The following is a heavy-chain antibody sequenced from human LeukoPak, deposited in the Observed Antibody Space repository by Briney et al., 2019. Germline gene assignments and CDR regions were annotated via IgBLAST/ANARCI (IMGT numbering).Heavy chain of an antibody. Sequence: PGRSLRLSCTASGFTFGDYAMSWVRQAPGKGLEWVGFIRSEAYGGTTEYAASVKGRFTVSRDDSKSIAYLQMNSLKAEDTAVYYCTAEPGVNDYWGQGTLVTVSS. V-gene: IGHV3-49*04. CDR2: IRSEAYGGTT. CDR1: GFTFGDYA. D-gene: IGHD1-14*01. CDR3: TAEPGVNDY. J-gene: IGHJ4*02.